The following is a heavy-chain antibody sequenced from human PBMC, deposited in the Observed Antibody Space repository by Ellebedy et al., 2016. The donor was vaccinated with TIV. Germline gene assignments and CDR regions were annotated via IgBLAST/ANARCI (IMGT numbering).Heavy chain of an antibody. J-gene: IGHJ4*02. CDR3: ARGGTVVTRVSLGY. V-gene: IGHV4-59*12. Sequence: SETLSLTCTVPGGSISSYYWSWIRQPPGKGLEWIGYIYYSGSTNYNPSLKSRVTISVDTRKSQLSLKLSSVTAADTAVYYCARGGTVVTRVSLGYWGQGTLVTVSS. CDR1: GGSISSYY. CDR2: IYYSGST. D-gene: IGHD4-23*01.